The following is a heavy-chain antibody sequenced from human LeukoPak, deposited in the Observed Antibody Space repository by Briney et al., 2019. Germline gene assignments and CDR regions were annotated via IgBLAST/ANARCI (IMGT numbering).Heavy chain of an antibody. J-gene: IGHJ4*02. V-gene: IGHV4-38-2*02. CDR3: ARDGSTGYFDY. CDR1: GYSISSGYY. Sequence: SETLSLTCAVSGYSISSGYYWGWIRQPPGKGLEWIASKYHSGSTYYNPSPKSRVTISVDKSKNQFSLKLSSLTAADTAVYYCARDGSTGYFDYWGQGTLVTVSS. D-gene: IGHD1-14*01. CDR2: KYHSGST.